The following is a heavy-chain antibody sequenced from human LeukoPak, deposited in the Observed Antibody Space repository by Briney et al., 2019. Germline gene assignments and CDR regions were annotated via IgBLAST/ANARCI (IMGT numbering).Heavy chain of an antibody. Sequence: SETLSLTCTVSGGSISSYYWSWIRQPPGKGLEWIGYIYYSGSTNYNPSLKSRVTISVDTSKSQFSLKLSSVTAADTAVYYCARLGASSDYYYMDVWGKGTTVTISS. J-gene: IGHJ6*03. D-gene: IGHD3-16*01. CDR3: ARLGASSDYYYMDV. V-gene: IGHV4-59*01. CDR2: IYYSGST. CDR1: GGSISSYY.